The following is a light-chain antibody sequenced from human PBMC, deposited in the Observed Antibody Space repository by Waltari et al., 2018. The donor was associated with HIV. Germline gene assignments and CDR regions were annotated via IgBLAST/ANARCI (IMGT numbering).Light chain of an antibody. Sequence: QSALTQPPSASGSPGQSVTISCIGTSSDVGTYNYVSWYQHHPGRAPKLLIFEVNQRASGVPDRVSASRSGNTAYLTVSGLQPEDEADYYCSSYVGNNIYVFGTGTKVTVL. CDR1: SSDVGTYNY. V-gene: IGLV2-8*01. CDR2: EVN. J-gene: IGLJ1*01. CDR3: SSYVGNNIYV.